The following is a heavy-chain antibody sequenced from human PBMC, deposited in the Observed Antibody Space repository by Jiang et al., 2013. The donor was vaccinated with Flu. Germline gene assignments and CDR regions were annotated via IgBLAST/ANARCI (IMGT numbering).Heavy chain of an antibody. CDR3: ARGVGGYGGYADY. CDR1: GGTLSSYA. D-gene: IGHD5-12*01. CDR2: IIPIFGTS. Sequence: SGAEVKKPGSSVKVSCKDSGGTLSSYAISWVRQAPGQGLEWMGGIIPIFGTSSYAQKLQGRVTITADRSTNTAYMELSSLTSEDTAVYYCARGVGGYGGYADYWGQGTLVTVSS. V-gene: IGHV1-69*06. J-gene: IGHJ4*02.